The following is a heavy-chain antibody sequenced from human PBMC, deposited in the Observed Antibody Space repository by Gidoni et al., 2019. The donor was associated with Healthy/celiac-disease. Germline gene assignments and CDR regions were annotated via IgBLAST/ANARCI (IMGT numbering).Heavy chain of an antibody. D-gene: IGHD3-10*01. CDR1: GFTFSSYW. Sequence: EVQLVESGGGLVQPGGSLRLSCAASGFTFSSYWMSWVRQAPGKGLEWVANIKQDGSEKYYVDSVKGRFTISRDNAKNSLYLQMNSLRAEDTAVYYCARLITMVRGVINAFDIWGQGTMVTVSS. V-gene: IGHV3-7*01. CDR2: IKQDGSEK. J-gene: IGHJ3*02. CDR3: ARLITMVRGVINAFDI.